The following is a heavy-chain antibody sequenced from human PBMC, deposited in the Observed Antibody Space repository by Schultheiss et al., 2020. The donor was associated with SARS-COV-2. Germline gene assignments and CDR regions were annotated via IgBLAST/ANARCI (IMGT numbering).Heavy chain of an antibody. CDR3: ARWPTGAAAGVYYYYYYMDV. D-gene: IGHD6-13*01. V-gene: IGHV4-39*07. CDR2: INHSGST. Sequence: SETLSLTCTVSGGSISSSSYYWSWIRQPPGKGLEWIGEINHSGSTNYNPSLKSRVTISVDTSKNQFSLKLSSVTAADTAVYYCARWPTGAAAGVYYYYYYMDVWGKGTTVTVSS. CDR1: GGSISSSSYY. J-gene: IGHJ6*03.